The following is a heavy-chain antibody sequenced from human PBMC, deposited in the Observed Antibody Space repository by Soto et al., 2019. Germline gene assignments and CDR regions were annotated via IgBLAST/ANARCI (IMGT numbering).Heavy chain of an antibody. V-gene: IGHV1-18*04. J-gene: IGHJ6*02. CDR2: ISGYNGNT. CDR3: ARDVFCGGAPACPDMDV. Sequence: QVVLEQSGGEVKKPGASVKVSCKASGYTFSGYSITWLRHAPGQGLEWRGRISGYNGNTNYARTLRGRLTLTTDTSTSTAYMELRSLTSDDTAVYYCARDVFCGGAPACPDMDVWGQGTTVTVSS. CDR1: GYTFSGYS. D-gene: IGHD2-21*01.